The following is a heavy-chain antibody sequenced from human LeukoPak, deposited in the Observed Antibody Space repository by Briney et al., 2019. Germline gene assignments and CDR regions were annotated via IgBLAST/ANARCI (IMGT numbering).Heavy chain of an antibody. CDR1: GYSFTSHW. V-gene: IGHV5-51*01. Sequence: GESLKISCKGSGYSFTSHWIGWVRQMPGKGLEWMGIIYPGDSDTRYSPSFQGQVTISADKSISTAYLQWSSLKASDTAMYYCARQGGYCSSTSCYALLYFDYWGQGTLVTVSS. CDR3: ARQGGYCSSTSCYALLYFDY. CDR2: IYPGDSDT. D-gene: IGHD2-2*01. J-gene: IGHJ4*02.